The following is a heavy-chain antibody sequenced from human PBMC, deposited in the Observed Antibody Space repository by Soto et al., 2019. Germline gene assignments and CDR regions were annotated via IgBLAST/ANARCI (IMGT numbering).Heavy chain of an antibody. CDR1: GFTFSSYT. Sequence: EVQLVESGGGLVQPGGSLRLSCAASGFTFSSYTMHWVRQAPGKGLEWVSYISSSSSTIYYADSVKGRFTISRDNAKNSLYLQMNSLRDEDTAVYYCARGYSSTWYRVEAPNYWGQGTLLTVSS. V-gene: IGHV3-48*02. J-gene: IGHJ4*02. CDR3: ARGYSSTWYRVEAPNY. D-gene: IGHD6-13*01. CDR2: ISSSSSTI.